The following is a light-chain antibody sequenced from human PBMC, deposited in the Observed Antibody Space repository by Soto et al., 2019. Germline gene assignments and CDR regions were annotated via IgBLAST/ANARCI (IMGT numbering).Light chain of an antibody. V-gene: IGKV3-20*01. CDR2: GAS. CDR1: QSVSSNY. CDR3: QQYGSSPRT. J-gene: IGKJ1*01. Sequence: EIVLTQSPGTLSLSPGERATLSCRASQSVSSNYLAWYQQKPGQAPRLLIYGASSRATGIPDRFSGSGSGSDFTLTISRLEPEDFAVYYCQQYGSSPRTFGQGTTVGIK.